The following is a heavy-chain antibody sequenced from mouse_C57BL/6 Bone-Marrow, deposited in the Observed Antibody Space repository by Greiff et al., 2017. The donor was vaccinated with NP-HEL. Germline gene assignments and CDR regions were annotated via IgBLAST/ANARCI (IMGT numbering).Heavy chain of an antibody. V-gene: IGHV1-19*01. Sequence: VQLKESGPVLVKPGASVKMSCKASGYTFTDYYMNWVKQSHGKSLEWIGVINPYNGGTSYNQKFKGKATLTVDKSSSTAYMELNSLTSEDSAVYYCARNYYGSSFYYAMDYWGQGTSVTVSS. J-gene: IGHJ4*01. CDR1: GYTFTDYY. D-gene: IGHD1-1*01. CDR2: INPYNGGT. CDR3: ARNYYGSSFYYAMDY.